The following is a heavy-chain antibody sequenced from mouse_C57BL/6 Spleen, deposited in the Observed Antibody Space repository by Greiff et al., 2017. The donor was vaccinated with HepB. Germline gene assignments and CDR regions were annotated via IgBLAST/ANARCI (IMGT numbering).Heavy chain of an antibody. J-gene: IGHJ2*01. CDR2: ISSGSSTI. D-gene: IGHD1-1*01. Sequence: EVQVVESGGGLVKPGGSLKLSCAASGFTFSDYGMHWVRQAPEKGLEWVAYISSGSSTIYYADTVKGRFTISRDNAKNTLFLQMTSLRSEDTAMYYCARNPHYGSSQYYFDYWGQGTTLTVSS. CDR3: ARNPHYGSSQYYFDY. V-gene: IGHV5-17*01. CDR1: GFTFSDYG.